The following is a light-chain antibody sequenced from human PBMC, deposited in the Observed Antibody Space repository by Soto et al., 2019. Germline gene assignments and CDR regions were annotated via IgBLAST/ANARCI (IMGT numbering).Light chain of an antibody. CDR2: AAS. V-gene: IGKV1-39*01. J-gene: IGKJ1*01. CDR1: QSISSY. CDR3: EHSYSTPRK. Sequence: DIQMTESPSSLSASVGDRVTMTCRASQSISSYLNWYQQKPGKAPKLLIYAASSLQSGVPSRFSRRGSGTDFTLTISSLQPEDFATYYGEHSYSTPRKFGKGTKLDIX.